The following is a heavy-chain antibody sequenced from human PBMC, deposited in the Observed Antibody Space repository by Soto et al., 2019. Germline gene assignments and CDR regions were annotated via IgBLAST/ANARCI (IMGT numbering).Heavy chain of an antibody. CDR1: GFTFNTYA. J-gene: IGHJ4*02. CDR3: AKASTYEYVWGSFRYYFDH. Sequence: EVQMLQSGGGLVQPGGSLRLSCAASGFTFNTYAMSWVRQAPGKGLEWVSGISGSGDRTHYADSVKGRFSISRDNSKNTRHLQTNSLRAEDTAVYYCAKASTYEYVWGSFRYYFDHWGQGALLTVSS. V-gene: IGHV3-23*01. D-gene: IGHD3-16*02. CDR2: ISGSGDRT.